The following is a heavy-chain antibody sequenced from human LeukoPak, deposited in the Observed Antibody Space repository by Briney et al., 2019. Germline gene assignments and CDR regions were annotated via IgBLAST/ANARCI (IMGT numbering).Heavy chain of an antibody. D-gene: IGHD3-16*01. CDR2: INPDGSSI. V-gene: IGHV3-74*01. CDR3: GRDLSWGSTDY. J-gene: IGHJ4*02. Sequence: GGSLRLSCAASGLAFSNSWLYWVGKAPGGGLVWVSRINPDGSSIGYADFVRGRFTISRDNAKNTLFLQMNSLTVEDTAMYYCGRDLSWGSTDYWGQGTLVTVSS. CDR1: GLAFSNSW.